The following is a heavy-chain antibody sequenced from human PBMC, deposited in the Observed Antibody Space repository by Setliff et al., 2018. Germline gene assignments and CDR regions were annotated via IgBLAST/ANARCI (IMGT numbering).Heavy chain of an antibody. Sequence: GASVKVSCKASGYTFTSYGITWVRQAPGQGLDWIGWISVYSGNTNYGQNFQGRVTMTTDTSTSTAYMELSSLTSDDTAVYYCAADGVSPMHWWGQGTRVTVSS. V-gene: IGHV1-18*01. CDR2: ISVYSGNT. CDR1: GYTFTSYG. J-gene: IGHJ4*02. CDR3: AADGVSPMHW. D-gene: IGHD6-13*01.